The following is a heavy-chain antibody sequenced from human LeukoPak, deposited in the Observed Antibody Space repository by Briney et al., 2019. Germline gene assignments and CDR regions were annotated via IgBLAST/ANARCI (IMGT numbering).Heavy chain of an antibody. CDR1: GYTFTSYG. J-gene: IGHJ4*02. CDR3: ARDRPVGAWGELDY. CDR2: ISAYNGNT. Sequence: ASVKVSCKASGYTFTSYGISWVRQAPGQGLEWMGWISAYNGNTNYAQKLQGRVTMTTDTSTSTAYMELRSLGSDDTAVYYCARDRPVGAWGELDYWGQGTLVTVSS. V-gene: IGHV1-18*01. D-gene: IGHD1-26*01.